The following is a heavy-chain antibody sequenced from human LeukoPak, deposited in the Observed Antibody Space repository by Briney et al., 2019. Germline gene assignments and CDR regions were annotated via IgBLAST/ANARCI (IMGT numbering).Heavy chain of an antibody. CDR1: GFTFSSYA. CDR3: ARDKLWFGGNDY. CDR2: ISGNGANT. V-gene: IGHV3-64*01. J-gene: IGHJ4*02. Sequence: GGSLRLSCAASGFTFSSYAMHWVRQAPGKGLEYVSAISGNGANTFYANSVKGRFTISRDNSKNTLYLQIGSLRAEDMAVYYCARDKLWFGGNDYWGQGTLVTVSS. D-gene: IGHD3-10*01.